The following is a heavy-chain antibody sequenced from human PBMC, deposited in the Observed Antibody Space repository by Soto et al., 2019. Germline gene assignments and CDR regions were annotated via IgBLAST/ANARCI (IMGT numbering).Heavy chain of an antibody. V-gene: IGHV4-61*08. CDR2: IYYSGST. CDR3: ARMGLESSTPSLDY. J-gene: IGHJ4*02. CDR1: GGSISSGGYY. D-gene: IGHD3-16*01. Sequence: PSETLSLTCTVSGGSISSGGYYWSWVRQHAGKGLEWNGYIYYSGSTNYNPALLSRVTISVDTSKSQFSLKLSSVIAADTAVYYCARMGLESSTPSLDYWGLGTLVTVSS.